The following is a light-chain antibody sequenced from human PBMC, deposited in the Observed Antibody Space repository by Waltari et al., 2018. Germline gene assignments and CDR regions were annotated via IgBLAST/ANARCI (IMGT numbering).Light chain of an antibody. J-gene: IGKJ2*01. Sequence: ETVMTQSPGTLSVSLGEGATLSCRASQSVSTNVAWYQQKPGQAPRLLIYAASTRATGIPARVSGSGSGTEFTLSISSMQSEDFAVYYCQQYNRWPPVYTFGQGTKLEIK. CDR3: QQYNRWPPVYT. CDR2: AAS. V-gene: IGKV3-15*01. CDR1: QSVSTN.